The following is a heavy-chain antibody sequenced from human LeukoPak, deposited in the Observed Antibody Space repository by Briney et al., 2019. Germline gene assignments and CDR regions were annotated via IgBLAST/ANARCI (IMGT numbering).Heavy chain of an antibody. Sequence: SETLSLTCTVSGGSISSSSYYWGWIRQPPGKGLEWIGSIYYSGSTYYNPSLKSRVTISVDTSKNQFSLKLSSVTAADTAAYYCARGVGSSWTYYYYYYYMDVWGKGTTVTVSS. CDR1: GGSISSSSYY. J-gene: IGHJ6*03. V-gene: IGHV4-39*01. CDR3: ARGVGSSWTYYYYYYYMDV. D-gene: IGHD6-13*01. CDR2: IYYSGST.